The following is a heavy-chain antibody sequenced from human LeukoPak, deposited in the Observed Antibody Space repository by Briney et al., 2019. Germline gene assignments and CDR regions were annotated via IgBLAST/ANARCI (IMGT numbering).Heavy chain of an antibody. J-gene: IGHJ4*02. Sequence: GGSLRLSCAGSGFIFSNYAMHWVRQPPGKGLEWVSGISWNSGSIDYADSVKGRFTISRDNAKNSLYLQMNSLRVEDTAFYYCAKDNRRHYTSGPNPDSLHWGQGALVTVSS. CDR2: ISWNSGSI. CDR1: GFIFSNYA. V-gene: IGHV3-9*01. CDR3: AKDNRRHYTSGPNPDSLH. D-gene: IGHD6-19*01.